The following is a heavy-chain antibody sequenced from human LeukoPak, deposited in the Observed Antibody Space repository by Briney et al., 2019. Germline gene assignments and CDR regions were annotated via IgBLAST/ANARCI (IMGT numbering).Heavy chain of an antibody. CDR3: ARIRGSTLAISYMDV. J-gene: IGHJ6*03. CDR2: ISVSGTI. Sequence: GGSLRLSCTASGFRFGGYIIHWVRQAPGKGLEWLSYISVSGTIHADSVMGRVTVSRDNAKNSLYLQMNSLGAEDTAVYYCARIRGSTLAISYMDVWGKGTTFTVSS. CDR1: GFRFGGYI. D-gene: IGHD2-21*01. V-gene: IGHV3-48*04.